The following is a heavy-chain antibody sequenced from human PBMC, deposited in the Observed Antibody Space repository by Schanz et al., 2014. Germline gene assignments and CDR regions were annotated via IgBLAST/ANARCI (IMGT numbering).Heavy chain of an antibody. J-gene: IGHJ6*02. CDR1: GYSINTSDW. CDR2: IYYSGST. CDR3: AGEMATTTSTFYYGMDV. Sequence: QVQLQESGPGLVKPSDTLSLTCAVSGYSINTSDWWGWIRQPPGKGLEWIGYIYYSGSTYYNPSLKTRVTMSVDTSKTQFSLKRRSVTAVDTAVYYCAGEMATTTSTFYYGMDVWGQGTTVTVSS. V-gene: IGHV4-28*07. D-gene: IGHD1-1*01.